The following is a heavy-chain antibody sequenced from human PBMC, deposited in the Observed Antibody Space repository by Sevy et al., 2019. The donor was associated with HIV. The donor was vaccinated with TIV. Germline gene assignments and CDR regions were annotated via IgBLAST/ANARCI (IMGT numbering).Heavy chain of an antibody. D-gene: IGHD3-22*01. J-gene: IGHJ4*02. CDR1: GYTLSELS. Sequence: ASVKVSCKVFGYTLSELSMHWVRQTPGKGLEWMGSFDPEDGKTIYAQKFQGRVAMTEDTSTDTAYMELRSLRSEDTAVFYCAITKDYYDNSGYPFDYWGQGTLVTVSS. V-gene: IGHV1-24*01. CDR3: AITKDYYDNSGYPFDY. CDR2: FDPEDGKT.